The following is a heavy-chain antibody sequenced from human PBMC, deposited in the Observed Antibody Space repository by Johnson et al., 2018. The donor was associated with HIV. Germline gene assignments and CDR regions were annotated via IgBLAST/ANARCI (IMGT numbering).Heavy chain of an antibody. Sequence: VQLVESGGGLVKPGGSLRLSCAASGFTFSNAWMSWVRQAPGKGLEWVGRIKSKTDGGTTDYAATVKGRFTISRDDSKNTLYLQMNSLRAEDTPVYYCTTVSQSAISIVRGVIITRHAFDIWGQGTMVTVSS. V-gene: IGHV3-15*01. CDR2: IKSKTDGGTT. D-gene: IGHD3-10*01. J-gene: IGHJ3*02. CDR1: GFTFSNAW. CDR3: TTVSQSAISIVRGVIITRHAFDI.